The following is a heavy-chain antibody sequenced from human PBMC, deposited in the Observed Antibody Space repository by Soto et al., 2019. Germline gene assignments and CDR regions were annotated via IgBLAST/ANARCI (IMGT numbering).Heavy chain of an antibody. J-gene: IGHJ5*02. Sequence: QLVQSGGGLIQPGGSLRLSCAVSGFTVSSNSITWVRQAPGQGLEWVSVLHSDVSTYYVDSVKGRFVISRDNSKNTVYLQMNSLRAEDTAIYYCARELGGSWYNWFDPWGQGTLVTVSS. V-gene: IGHV3-53*01. CDR1: GFTVSSNS. D-gene: IGHD2-15*01. CDR3: ARELGGSWYNWFDP. CDR2: LHSDVST.